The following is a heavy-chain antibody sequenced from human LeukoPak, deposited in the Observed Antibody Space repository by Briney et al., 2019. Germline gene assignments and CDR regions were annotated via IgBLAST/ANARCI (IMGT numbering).Heavy chain of an antibody. CDR2: ISSSSSYI. J-gene: IGHJ4*02. Sequence: PGGSLRLSCAASGFTFSSYSMNWLRQAPGKGLEWVSSISSSSSYIYYADSVKGRFTISRDNAKNSLYLQMNSLRAEDTAVYHCAREQGYCGGDCYSSWGQGTLVTVSS. D-gene: IGHD2-21*02. CDR3: AREQGYCGGDCYSS. V-gene: IGHV3-21*01. CDR1: GFTFSSYS.